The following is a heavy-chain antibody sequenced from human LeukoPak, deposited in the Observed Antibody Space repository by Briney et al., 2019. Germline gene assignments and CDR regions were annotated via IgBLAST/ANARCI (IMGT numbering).Heavy chain of an antibody. D-gene: IGHD6-13*01. CDR3: AKVLQQLTYYYGMDV. J-gene: IGHJ6*02. CDR1: GFTFSSSW. Sequence: GGSLRLSCAASGFTFSSSWMHWVRQAPGKGLVWVSRINPDESTTTYADSVKGRFTISRDNAKNSLYLQMNSLRAEDTALYYCAKVLQQLTYYYGMDVWGQGTTVTVSS. CDR2: INPDESTT. V-gene: IGHV3-74*01.